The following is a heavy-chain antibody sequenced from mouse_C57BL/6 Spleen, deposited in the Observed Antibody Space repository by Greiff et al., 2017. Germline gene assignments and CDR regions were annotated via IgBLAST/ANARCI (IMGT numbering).Heavy chain of an antibody. D-gene: IGHD2-4*01. J-gene: IGHJ1*03. V-gene: IGHV3-8*01. Sequence: EVKLVESGPGLAKPSQTLSLTCSVTGYSITSDYWNWIRKFPGNKLEYMGYISYSGSTYYNPSLKSRISITRDTSKNQYYLQLNSVTTEDTATYYWASWGIYYDYDGYFDVWGTGTTVTVSS. CDR1: GYSITSDY. CDR2: ISYSGST. CDR3: ASWGIYYDYDGYFDV.